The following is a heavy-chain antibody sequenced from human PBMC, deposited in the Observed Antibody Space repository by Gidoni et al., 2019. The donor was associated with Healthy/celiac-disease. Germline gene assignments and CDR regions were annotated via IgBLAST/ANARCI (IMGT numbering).Heavy chain of an antibody. CDR1: GFTFDDYA. Sequence: EVQLVESGGGLVQPGRSLRLSCAASGFTFDDYAMHWVRQAPGKGLEWVSGISWNSGSIGYADSVKGRFTISRDNAKNSLYLQMNSLRAEDTALYYCAKEAYCGGDCYLSDWGQGTLVTVSS. CDR3: AKEAYCGGDCYLSD. CDR2: ISWNSGSI. D-gene: IGHD2-21*02. V-gene: IGHV3-9*01. J-gene: IGHJ4*02.